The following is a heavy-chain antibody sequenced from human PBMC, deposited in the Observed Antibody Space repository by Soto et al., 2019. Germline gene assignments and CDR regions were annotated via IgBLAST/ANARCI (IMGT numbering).Heavy chain of an antibody. CDR2: INPNSGAT. CDR3: AREQRHLVRTY. J-gene: IGHJ4*02. D-gene: IGHD6-13*01. CDR1: GYTFTDYY. Sequence: ASVKVSCKASGYTFTDYYIHWVRQAPGQGLEWMGWINPNSGATNTAQKFQGRVTMTRDASITTAYMEVSRLRSDDTAVYYCAREQRHLVRTYWGQGTLVTVSS. V-gene: IGHV1-2*02.